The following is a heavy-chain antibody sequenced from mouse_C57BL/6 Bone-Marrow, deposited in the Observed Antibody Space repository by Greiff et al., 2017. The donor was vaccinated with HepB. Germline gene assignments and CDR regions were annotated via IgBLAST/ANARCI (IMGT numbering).Heavy chain of an antibody. Sequence: EVQLVESGGGLVQPKGSLKLSCAASGFTFNTYAMHWVRQAPGKGLEWVARIRSKSSNYATYYADSVKDRFTISRDDSQSMLYLQMNNLKTEDTAMYYCVRDRWDDGYYLFAYWGQGTLVTVSA. D-gene: IGHD2-3*01. CDR2: IRSKSSNYAT. CDR3: VRDRWDDGYYLFAY. CDR1: GFTFNTYA. V-gene: IGHV10-3*01. J-gene: IGHJ3*01.